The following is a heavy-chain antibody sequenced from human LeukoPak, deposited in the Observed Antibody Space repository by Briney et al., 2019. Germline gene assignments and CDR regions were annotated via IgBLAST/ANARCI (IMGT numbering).Heavy chain of an antibody. J-gene: IGHJ5*02. V-gene: IGHV4-39*01. D-gene: IGHD3-10*01. CDR3: ARGYYGSGSLWLDP. CDR1: GGSISSSSYY. CDR2: IYYSGST. Sequence: PSETLSLTCTVSGGSISSSSYYWGWIRQPPGKGLEWIGSIYYSGSTYYNPSLKSRVTISVDTSKNQFSLKLSSVTAADTAVYYCARGYYGSGSLWLDPWGQGTLVTVSS.